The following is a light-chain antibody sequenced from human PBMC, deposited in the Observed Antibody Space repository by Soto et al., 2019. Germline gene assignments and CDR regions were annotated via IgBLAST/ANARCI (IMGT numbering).Light chain of an antibody. CDR2: TTT. Sequence: DIPMTQAPATLSGSVGDSITMTCMYSQSVRSYLNWYQQKLGKAPDLLIYTTTSLQSEVPSRFSGSGSETHVTLTITSLQPEDFATYSCQQTYSAPPWTFGPGTNVDIK. V-gene: IGKV1-39*01. CDR3: QQTYSAPPWT. J-gene: IGKJ1*01. CDR1: QSVRSY.